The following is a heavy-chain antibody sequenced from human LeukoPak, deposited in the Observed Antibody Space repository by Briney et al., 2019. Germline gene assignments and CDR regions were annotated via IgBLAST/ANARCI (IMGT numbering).Heavy chain of an antibody. CDR1: GLTFSSYG. D-gene: IGHD2/OR15-2a*01. J-gene: IGHJ6*02. CDR3: AREVNTDYYYGMDV. V-gene: IGHV3-33*01. Sequence: GGSLRLSCAASGLTFSSYGMHWVRQAPGKGLEWVAVIWYDGSNKYYADSVKGRFTISRDNSKNTLYLQMNSLRAEDTAVYYCAREVNTDYYYGMDVWGQGTTVTVSS. CDR2: IWYDGSNK.